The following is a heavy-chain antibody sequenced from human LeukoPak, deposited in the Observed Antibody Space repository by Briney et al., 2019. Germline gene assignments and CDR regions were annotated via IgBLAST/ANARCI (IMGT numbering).Heavy chain of an antibody. Sequence: PSETLSLTCAVSDYSITNSWWSWVRQSPGMRLEWIGQIFHRGIPNYNPSLKSRVTMSIVKSNNQVSLKMNSVTAADTAVYYCARVMGASWFFYLDVWGKGTTVTVSS. V-gene: IGHV4-4*02. D-gene: IGHD3-16*02. J-gene: IGHJ6*03. CDR2: IFHRGIP. CDR1: DYSITNSW. CDR3: ARVMGASWFFYLDV.